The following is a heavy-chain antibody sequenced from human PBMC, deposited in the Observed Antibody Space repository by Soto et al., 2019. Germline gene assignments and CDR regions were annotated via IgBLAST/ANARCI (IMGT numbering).Heavy chain of an antibody. CDR3: ASQGRDYGDYGY. V-gene: IGHV4-39*01. CDR2: IYYSGST. J-gene: IGHJ4*02. Sequence: TSETLSLTCTVSGGSISSSSYYWGWIRQPPGKGLEWIGSIYYSGSTYYNPSLKSRVTISVDTSKNQFSLKLSSVTAADTAVYYCASQGRDYGDYGYWGQGTLVTV. D-gene: IGHD4-17*01. CDR1: GGSISSSSYY.